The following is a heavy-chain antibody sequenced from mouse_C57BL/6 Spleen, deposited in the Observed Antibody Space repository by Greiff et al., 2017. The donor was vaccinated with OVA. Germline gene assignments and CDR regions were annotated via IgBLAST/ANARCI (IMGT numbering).Heavy chain of an antibody. Sequence: QVQLQHPGAELVKPGASVKLSCKASGYTFTSYWMQWVKQRPGQGLEWIGEIDPSDSYTNYNQKFKGKATLTVDTSSSTAYMQLSSLTSEDSAVYYCARRSIYYYGSSYGYYAMDYWGQGTSVTVSS. CDR2: IDPSDSYT. V-gene: IGHV1-50*01. J-gene: IGHJ4*01. CDR1: GYTFTSYW. CDR3: ARRSIYYYGSSYGYYAMDY. D-gene: IGHD1-1*01.